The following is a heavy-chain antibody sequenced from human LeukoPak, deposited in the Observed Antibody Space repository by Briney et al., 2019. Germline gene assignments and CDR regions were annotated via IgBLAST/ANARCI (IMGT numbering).Heavy chain of an antibody. D-gene: IGHD3-10*01. CDR3: ARHKYYGSGSYSPNWFDP. Sequence: GESLKISCKASGYSFTTYWIGWVRQVPGKGLEWVGIIYPADSTAKYSPSFQGQVTISADKSISTAYLQWSSLKASDTAMYYCARHKYYGSGSYSPNWFDPWGQGTLVTVSS. CDR2: IYPADSTA. J-gene: IGHJ5*02. CDR1: GYSFTTYW. V-gene: IGHV5-51*01.